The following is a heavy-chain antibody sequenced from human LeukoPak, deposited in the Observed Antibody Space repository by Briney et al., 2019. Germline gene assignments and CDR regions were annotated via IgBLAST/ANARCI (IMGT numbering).Heavy chain of an antibody. V-gene: IGHV3-74*01. CDR3: AGDYNWNPPDY. CDR1: GLTFSSHW. J-gene: IGHJ4*02. D-gene: IGHD1-1*01. CDR2: IDSDGRIT. Sequence: TGGSLRLSCAASGLTFSSHWMHWVRQAPGKGLVWVSRIDSDGRITTYAHAVKGRFTISRDNAKNTLYLQMNTLRDEDTAVYYCAGDYNWNPPDYWGEGTLVTVSS.